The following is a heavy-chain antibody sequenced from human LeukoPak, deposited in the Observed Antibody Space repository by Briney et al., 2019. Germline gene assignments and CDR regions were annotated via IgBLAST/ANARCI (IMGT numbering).Heavy chain of an antibody. CDR1: GGTFSSYA. CDR3: ARDYYDGSGYGY. D-gene: IGHD3-22*01. V-gene: IGHV1-69*04. Sequence: GSSVKVSCKASGGTFSSYAISWVRQAPGQGLEWMGRIIPILGIANYAQKFQGRVTITADKSTSTAYMELSSLRSEDTAVYYCARDYYDGSGYGYWGQGTLVTVSS. CDR2: IIPILGIA. J-gene: IGHJ4*02.